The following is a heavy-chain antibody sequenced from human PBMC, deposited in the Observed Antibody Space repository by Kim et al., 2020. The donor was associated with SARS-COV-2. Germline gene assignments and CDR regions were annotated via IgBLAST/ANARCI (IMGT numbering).Heavy chain of an antibody. J-gene: IGHJ6*02. D-gene: IGHD1-26*01. V-gene: IGHV3-9*01. Sequence: GGSLRLSCAASGFTFGDYAMHWVRQAPGKGLEWVSGISWNSGSIGYADSVKGRFTISRDNAKNSLYLQMNSLRAEDTALYYCAKDKTTNSYYYYYGMDVWGQGTTVTVSS. CDR2: ISWNSGSI. CDR3: AKDKTTNSYYYYYGMDV. CDR1: GFTFGDYA.